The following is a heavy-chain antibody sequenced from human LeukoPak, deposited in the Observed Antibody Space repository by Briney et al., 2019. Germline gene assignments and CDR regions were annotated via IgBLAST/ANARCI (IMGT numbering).Heavy chain of an antibody. J-gene: IGHJ4*02. D-gene: IGHD6-13*01. CDR3: AKDRSSSWYSFDY. V-gene: IGHV3-43*01. CDR2: ISWDGGST. CDR1: GFTFDDST. Sequence: PGGSLRLSCAASGFTFDDSTMHWVRQTPGKGLEWVSLISWDGGSTFYADSVRGRFTISRDNSKNSLYLQMNSLRTEDTALYYCAKDRSSSWYSFDYWGQGTLVTVSS.